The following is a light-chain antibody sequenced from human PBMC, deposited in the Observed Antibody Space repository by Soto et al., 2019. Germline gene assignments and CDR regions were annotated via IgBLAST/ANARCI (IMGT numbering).Light chain of an antibody. Sequence: EIVLTQSPGTLSFSPGERATLSCRASQSVSSNYLAWYQQRPGQAPRLLIYGASSRAAGIPDRFSGGGSGTDFTLTLSRLEPEDFAVYYCQQYGSSRLTFGGGTKVEIK. CDR3: QQYGSSRLT. CDR2: GAS. CDR1: QSVSSNY. V-gene: IGKV3-20*01. J-gene: IGKJ4*01.